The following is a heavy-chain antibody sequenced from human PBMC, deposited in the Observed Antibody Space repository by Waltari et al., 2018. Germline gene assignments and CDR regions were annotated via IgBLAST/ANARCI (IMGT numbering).Heavy chain of an antibody. J-gene: IGHJ6*02. CDR3: ASHREYSSSWQGSGYYYYYGMDV. V-gene: IGHV1-69*01. Sequence: QVQLVQSGAEVKKPGSSVKVSCKASGGTFSSYAISWVRQAPGQGLEWMGGIIPIFGTANYAQKFQGRVTITADESTSTAYMELSSLRSEDTAVYYCASHREYSSSWQGSGYYYYYGMDVWGQGTTVTVSS. D-gene: IGHD6-13*01. CDR1: GGTFSSYA. CDR2: IIPIFGTA.